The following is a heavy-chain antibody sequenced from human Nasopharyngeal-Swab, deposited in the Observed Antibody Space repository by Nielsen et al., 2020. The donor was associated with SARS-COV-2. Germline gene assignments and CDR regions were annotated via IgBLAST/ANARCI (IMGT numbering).Heavy chain of an antibody. J-gene: IGHJ5*02. CDR1: GYTFTSYD. V-gene: IGHV1-8*01. Sequence: ASVKVSCKASGYTFTSYDINWVRQATGQGLEWMGWMNPNSGNTGYAQKFQGRVTMTRNTSISTAYMELSSLRSEDTAVYYCARSLISHCGGDCYSGWFDPWGQGTLVTVSS. CDR2: MNPNSGNT. D-gene: IGHD2-21*02. CDR3: ARSLISHCGGDCYSGWFDP.